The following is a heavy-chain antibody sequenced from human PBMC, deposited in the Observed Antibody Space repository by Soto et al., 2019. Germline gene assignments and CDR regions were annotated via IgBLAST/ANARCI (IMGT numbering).Heavy chain of an antibody. D-gene: IGHD3-10*01. Sequence: LSLTCAISGDSVSSDSVAWNWIRQSPSRGLEWLGRTYYRSKWNNDYGLSVKSRITINPDTSKNQFSLHLHSVTPEDTAVYYCAGVTWFRAMDVWGQGTPLTVSS. V-gene: IGHV6-1*01. CDR2: TYYRSKWNN. CDR1: GDSVSSDSVA. J-gene: IGHJ6*02. CDR3: AGVTWFRAMDV.